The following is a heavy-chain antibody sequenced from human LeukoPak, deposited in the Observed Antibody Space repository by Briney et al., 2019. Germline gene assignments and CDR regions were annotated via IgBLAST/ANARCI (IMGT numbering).Heavy chain of an antibody. Sequence: SETLSLTCAVYGGSFSGYYWSWIRQPPGKGLEWIGYIYYSGRSTYYNPSLKSRVTISIDTSKNQFSLKLSSVTAADTAVYYCARGGYYGSGNDFRFDPWGQGTLVTVSS. CDR3: ARGGYYGSGNDFRFDP. J-gene: IGHJ5*02. CDR2: IYYSGRS. V-gene: IGHV4-59*01. CDR1: GGSFSGYY. D-gene: IGHD3-10*01.